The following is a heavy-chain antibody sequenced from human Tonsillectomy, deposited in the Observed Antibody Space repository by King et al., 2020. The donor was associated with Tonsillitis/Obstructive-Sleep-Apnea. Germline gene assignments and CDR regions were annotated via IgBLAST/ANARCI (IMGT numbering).Heavy chain of an antibody. CDR1: GRTVSNNY. J-gene: IGHJ4*02. CDR2: ISSGGST. CDR3: ARDLTGTPGY. V-gene: IGHV3-53*04. D-gene: IGHD1-20*01. Sequence: VQLVESGGNLVQPGGSLRLSCAASGRTVSNNYMTWVRQAPGKGLEWVSVISSGGSTYYADSVKGRFTISRHNSKNTLYLQMNSLRTEDTAVYYCARDLTGTPGYWGQGTLVTVSS.